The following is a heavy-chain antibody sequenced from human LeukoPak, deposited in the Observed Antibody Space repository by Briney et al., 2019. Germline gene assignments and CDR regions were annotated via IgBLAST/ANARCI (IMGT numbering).Heavy chain of an antibody. J-gene: IGHJ5*02. D-gene: IGHD2-2*01. Sequence: SETLSLTCTVSGGSISSSPYYRGWIRQPPGKGLEWIGTIYYRGSTYSNPSLNSRVTISLDTSKNQFSLRLRSVTAADTALYYCARHYLSDGILSTLDPWGQGTLVTVSS. CDR1: GGSISSSPYY. CDR2: IYYRGST. CDR3: ARHYLSDGILSTLDP. V-gene: IGHV4-39*01.